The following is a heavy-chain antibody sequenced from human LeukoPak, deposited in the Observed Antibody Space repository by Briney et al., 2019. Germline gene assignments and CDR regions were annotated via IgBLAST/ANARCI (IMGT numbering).Heavy chain of an antibody. V-gene: IGHV4-34*01. CDR1: GGSFSGYY. D-gene: IGHD5-12*01. J-gene: IGHJ3*02. CDR2: INHSGST. Sequence: PSETLSLTCAVYGGSFSGYYWSWIRQTPGKGLEWIGEINHSGSTNYNPSLKSRVTISVDTSKNQFSLKLSSVTAADTAVYYCARAPGVATAFDIWGQGTMVTVSS. CDR3: ARAPGVATAFDI.